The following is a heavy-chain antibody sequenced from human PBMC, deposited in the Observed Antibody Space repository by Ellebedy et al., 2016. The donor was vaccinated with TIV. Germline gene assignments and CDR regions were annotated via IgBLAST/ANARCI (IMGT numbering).Heavy chain of an antibody. CDR2: ISGSGGST. CDR3: AKPAWITGTTGDY. CDR1: GFTFSSYA. V-gene: IGHV3-23*01. J-gene: IGHJ4*02. Sequence: GESLKISXAASGFTFSSYAMSWVRQAPGKGLEWVSAISGSGGSTYYADSVKGRFTISRDNSKNTLYLQMNSLRAEDTAVYYCAKPAWITGTTGDYWGQGTLVTVSS. D-gene: IGHD1-14*01.